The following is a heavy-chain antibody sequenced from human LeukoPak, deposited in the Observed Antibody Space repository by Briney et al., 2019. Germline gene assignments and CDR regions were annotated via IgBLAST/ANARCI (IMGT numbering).Heavy chain of an antibody. CDR2: ISGSGGST. D-gene: IGHD2-21*02. CDR1: GFTFSSYA. Sequence: GGSLRLSCAASGFTFSSYAMSWVRRAPGKGLEWVSAISGSGGSTYYADSVKGRFTISRDNSKNTLYLQMNSLRAEDTAVYYCAKDRQDVVVTAIRFDSWGQGTLVTVSS. CDR3: AKDRQDVVVTAIRFDS. J-gene: IGHJ4*02. V-gene: IGHV3-23*01.